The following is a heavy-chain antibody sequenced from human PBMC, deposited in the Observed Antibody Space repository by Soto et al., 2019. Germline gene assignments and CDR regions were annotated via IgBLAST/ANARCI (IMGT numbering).Heavy chain of an antibody. D-gene: IGHD4-4*01. CDR2: ISYDGSNK. J-gene: IGHJ4*02. CDR3: ARGSNSDYFDY. CDR1: GFTFSSYA. Sequence: GGSLRLSXAASGFTFSSYAMHWARQAPGKGLEWVAVISYDGSNKYYADSVKGRFTISRDNSKNTLYLQMNSLRAEDTAVYYCARGSNSDYFDYWGQGTLVTVSS. V-gene: IGHV3-30-3*01.